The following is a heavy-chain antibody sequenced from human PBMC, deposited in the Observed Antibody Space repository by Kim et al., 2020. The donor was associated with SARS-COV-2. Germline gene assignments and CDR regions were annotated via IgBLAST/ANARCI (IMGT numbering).Heavy chain of an antibody. CDR2: IKHSGST. J-gene: IGHJ6*03. D-gene: IGHD6-19*01. Sequence: SETLSLTCAVYGGSFSGYYWSWIRQPPGKGLEWIGEIKHSGSTNYNPSLKSRVTISVDTSKNQFSLKLSSVTAADTAVYYCARGTRQWMVRGPYYYYMDVWGKETTVTVSS. V-gene: IGHV4-34*01. CDR1: GGSFSGYY. CDR3: ARGTRQWMVRGPYYYYMDV.